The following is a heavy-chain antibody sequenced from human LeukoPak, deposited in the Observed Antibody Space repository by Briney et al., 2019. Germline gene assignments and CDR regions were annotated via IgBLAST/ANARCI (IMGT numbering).Heavy chain of an antibody. V-gene: IGHV4-4*07. D-gene: IGHD5-18*01. Sequence: PSETLSLTCTVSGDSISSYFWSWIRQPAGKGLEWIGRIYTSGSTNYNPSLRSRVTMSVDTSKNQFSLKLSSVTAADTAVYYCARGHGGYTYGSAYYYYMDVRGKGTTVTVSS. CDR1: GDSISSYF. CDR2: IYTSGST. CDR3: ARGHGGYTYGSAYYYYMDV. J-gene: IGHJ6*03.